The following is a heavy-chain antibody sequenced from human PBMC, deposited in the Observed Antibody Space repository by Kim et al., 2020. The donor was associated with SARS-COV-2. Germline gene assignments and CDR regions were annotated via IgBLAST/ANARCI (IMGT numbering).Heavy chain of an antibody. CDR3: ARHPRLSRGYSYGHRPYYFDY. J-gene: IGHJ4*02. CDR1: GGSISSSSYY. CDR2: IYYSGST. Sequence: SETLSLTCTVSGGSISSSSYYWGWIRQPPGKGLEWIGSIYYSGSTYYNPSLKSRVTISVDTSKNQFSLKLSSVTAADTAVYYCARHPRLSRGYSYGHRPYYFDYWGQGTLVTVSS. V-gene: IGHV4-39*01. D-gene: IGHD5-18*01.